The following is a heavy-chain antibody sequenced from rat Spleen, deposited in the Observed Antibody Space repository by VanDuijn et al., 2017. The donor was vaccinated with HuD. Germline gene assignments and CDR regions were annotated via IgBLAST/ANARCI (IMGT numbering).Heavy chain of an antibody. Sequence: QVQLQQSGAELTKPGSSVKISCKASGYTFTDYDITWIKQRPGQALEWIGSINPGSGGTTYNEKFKGKATLTVDKSSSTAVMQLSSLTPDDSAVYYCAREEGGGYSASPDYWGQGVMVTVSS. CDR3: AREEGGGYSASPDY. V-gene: IGHV1-60*01. D-gene: IGHD1-11*01. CDR2: INPGSGGT. J-gene: IGHJ2*01. CDR1: GYTFTDYD.